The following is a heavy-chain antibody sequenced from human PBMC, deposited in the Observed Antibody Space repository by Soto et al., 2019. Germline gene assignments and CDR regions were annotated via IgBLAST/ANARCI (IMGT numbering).Heavy chain of an antibody. CDR2: IWHDGNNK. D-gene: IGHD1-26*01. Sequence: QVQLVESGGGVVQPGRSLRLSCAASGFTFSNYGMHWVRQAPGKGLEWVAIIWHDGNNKYYADSVRGRFIISRDNSKNRLYLQMNSLRAEDTAVYYCASDLVGASDSYGLDVWGQ. V-gene: IGHV3-33*01. CDR3: ASDLVGASDSYGLDV. CDR1: GFTFSNYG. J-gene: IGHJ6*02.